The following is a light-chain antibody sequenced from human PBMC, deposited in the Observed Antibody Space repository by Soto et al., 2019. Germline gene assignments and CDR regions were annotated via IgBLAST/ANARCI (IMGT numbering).Light chain of an antibody. Sequence: QSALTQPPSASGSPGQSVTISCTGTSSDVGGYSFVSWYQQHPGKAPKLLIYQVTKRPPGVPDGFSGSKSGNTASLTVSGLQAEDEADYYCSSYAGRTLYVFGTGTKLTVL. CDR2: QVT. V-gene: IGLV2-8*01. CDR1: SSDVGGYSF. CDR3: SSYAGRTLYV. J-gene: IGLJ1*01.